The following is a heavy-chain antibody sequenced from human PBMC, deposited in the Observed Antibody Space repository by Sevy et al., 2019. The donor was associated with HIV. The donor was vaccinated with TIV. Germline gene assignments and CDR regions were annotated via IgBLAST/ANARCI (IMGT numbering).Heavy chain of an antibody. CDR1: GFTFSSYA. Sequence: GGSLRLSCAASGFTFSSYAMHWVRQAPGKGLEWVAVISYDGSNKYYADSVKGRFTISRDNSKNTRYLQMNSLRAEDTAVYYCARGYCSGGSCYRRYYYYGMDVWGQGTTVTVSS. D-gene: IGHD2-15*01. J-gene: IGHJ6*02. CDR2: ISYDGSNK. CDR3: ARGYCSGGSCYRRYYYYGMDV. V-gene: IGHV3-30-3*01.